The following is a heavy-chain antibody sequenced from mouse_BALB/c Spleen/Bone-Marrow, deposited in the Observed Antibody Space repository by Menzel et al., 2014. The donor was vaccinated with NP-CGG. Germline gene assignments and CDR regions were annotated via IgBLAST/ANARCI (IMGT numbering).Heavy chain of an antibody. CDR3: ARGTNWDGEGYYYAMDY. J-gene: IGHJ4*01. Sequence: QVQLKQSGSELRSPGSSVKLSCKDFDSEVFPIAYISWVRQKPGHGFEWIGDILPSIGRTIYGEKFEDKATLDADTVSNTAYFELNSLTSEDSAIYYCARGTNWDGEGYYYAMDYWGQGTSVTVSS. CDR2: ILPSIGRT. V-gene: IGHV15-2*02. D-gene: IGHD4-1*01. CDR1: DSEVFPIAY.